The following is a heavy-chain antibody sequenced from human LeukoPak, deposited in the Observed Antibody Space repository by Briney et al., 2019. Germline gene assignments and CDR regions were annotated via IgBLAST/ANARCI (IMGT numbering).Heavy chain of an antibody. CDR2: IY. CDR3: AREMGIPGGENDAFDI. D-gene: IGHD1-26*01. Sequence: SETLSLTCTVSGGSISNDYWSWIRQPPGKGLECIGYIYNPSLKSRVTISVDTSKNQLSLKLSSVTAADTAVYYCAREMGIPGGENDAFDIWGQGTMVTVSS. J-gene: IGHJ3*02. CDR1: GGSISNDY. V-gene: IGHV4-59*01.